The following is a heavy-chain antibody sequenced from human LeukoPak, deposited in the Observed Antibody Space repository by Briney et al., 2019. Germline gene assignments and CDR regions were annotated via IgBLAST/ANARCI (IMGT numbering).Heavy chain of an antibody. V-gene: IGHV1-2*02. CDR3: ARGWERYSYGYPDY. J-gene: IGHJ4*02. CDR2: INPNSGGT. D-gene: IGHD5-18*01. Sequence: ASVKVSCKASGYTFTSYYMHWVRQAPGQGLEWMGWINPNSGGTNYAQKFQGRVTMTRDTSISTAYMELSRLRSDDTAVYYCARGWERYSYGYPDYWGQGTLVTVSS. CDR1: GYTFTSYY.